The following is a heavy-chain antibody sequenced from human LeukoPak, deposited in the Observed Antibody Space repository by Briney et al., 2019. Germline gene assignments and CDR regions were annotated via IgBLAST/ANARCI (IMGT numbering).Heavy chain of an antibody. CDR1: GFTFTSSA. Sequence: GTSVKASCKASGFTFTSSAVQWVRQARGQRLEWIGWIVVGSGNTNYAQKFQERVTITRDTSASTAYMELSSLRSEDTAVYYCASGYYDSSLDYYFDYWGQGTLVTVSS. CDR3: ASGYYDSSLDYYFDY. J-gene: IGHJ4*02. CDR2: IVVGSGNT. V-gene: IGHV1-58*01. D-gene: IGHD3-22*01.